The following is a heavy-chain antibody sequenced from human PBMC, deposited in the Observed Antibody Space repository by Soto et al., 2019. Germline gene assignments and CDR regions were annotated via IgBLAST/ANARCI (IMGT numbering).Heavy chain of an antibody. CDR3: ARVNMVRGVIIPNWFDP. Sequence: GASVKVSCKASGYTFTSYGISWVRQAPGQGLEWMGWISAYNGNTNYAQKLQGRVTMTTDTSTSTAYMELRSLRSDDTAVYYCARVNMVRGVIIPNWFDPWGQGTLVTVSS. D-gene: IGHD3-10*01. CDR1: GYTFTSYG. J-gene: IGHJ5*02. V-gene: IGHV1-18*01. CDR2: ISAYNGNT.